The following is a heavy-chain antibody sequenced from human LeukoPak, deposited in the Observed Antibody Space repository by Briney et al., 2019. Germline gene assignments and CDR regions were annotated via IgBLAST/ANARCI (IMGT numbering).Heavy chain of an antibody. CDR1: GFTFSSYA. CDR2: ISGSGVRT. D-gene: IGHD3-22*01. CDR3: AKDGNQYYDSSGYYGPFDY. Sequence: GGSLRLSCPASGFTFSSYAMSWVRQAPGKGLHWVSIISGSGVRTNYADSVRGRFTISRDNSKNTLYLQMSSLRAEDTAVYYCAKDGNQYYDSSGYYGPFDYWGQGTLVTVSS. J-gene: IGHJ4*02. V-gene: IGHV3-23*01.